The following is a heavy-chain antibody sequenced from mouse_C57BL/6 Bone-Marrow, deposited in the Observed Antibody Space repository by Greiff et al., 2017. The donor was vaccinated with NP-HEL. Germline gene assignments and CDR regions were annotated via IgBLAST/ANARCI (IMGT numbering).Heavy chain of an antibody. Sequence: VQLKESGPELVKPGASVKIPCKASGYTFTDYNMDWVKQSHGKSLEWIGDINPNNGGTIYNQKFKGKATLTVDKSSSTAYMELRSLTSEDTAVYYCARYYYGYAYWGQGTLGTVSA. V-gene: IGHV1-18*01. CDR2: INPNNGGT. CDR3: ARYYYGYAY. CDR1: GYTFTDYN. J-gene: IGHJ3*01. D-gene: IGHD2-1*01.